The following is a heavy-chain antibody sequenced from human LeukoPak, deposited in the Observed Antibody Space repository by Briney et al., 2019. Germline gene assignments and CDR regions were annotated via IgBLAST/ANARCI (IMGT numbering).Heavy chain of an antibody. CDR3: AKDSRMDV. V-gene: IGHV3-30*04. J-gene: IGHJ6*02. CDR1: GFTFNSYA. Sequence: GGSLRLSCAASGFTFNSYAIHWVRQAPGKGLEWVAVISYDGSNKYCADSVKGRFTISRDNSKNTLYLQMNSLRAEDTAVYYCAKDSRMDVWGQGTTVTVSS. CDR2: ISYDGSNK.